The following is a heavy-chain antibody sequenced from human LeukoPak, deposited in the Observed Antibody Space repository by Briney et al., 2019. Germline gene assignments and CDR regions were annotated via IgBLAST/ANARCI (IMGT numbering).Heavy chain of an antibody. J-gene: IGHJ5*01. V-gene: IGHV3-33*05. CDR3: AREKFDS. Sequence: GGSLRLSCAASRFTFSAYDMHWVRQAPGKGLEWVAVVSYEGTIKYYTDSAKGRFTISRDNSGNIISLQMNNLTTEDTATYYCAREKFDSWGQGALVTVSP. CDR1: RFTFSAYD. CDR2: VSYEGTIK.